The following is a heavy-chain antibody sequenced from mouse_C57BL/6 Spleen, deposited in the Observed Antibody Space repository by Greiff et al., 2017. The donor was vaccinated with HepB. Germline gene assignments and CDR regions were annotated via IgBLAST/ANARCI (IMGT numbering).Heavy chain of an antibody. D-gene: IGHD2-4*01. CDR1: GYAFTNYL. Sequence: QVQLQQSGAELVRPGPSVKVSCKASGYAFTNYLIEWVKQRPGQGLEWIGVINPGSGGTNYNEKFKGKATLTADRSSSTAYMQLSSLTSEDSAVYFCARDDYRDYWGQGTTLTVSS. J-gene: IGHJ2*01. CDR2: INPGSGGT. V-gene: IGHV1-54*01. CDR3: ARDDYRDY.